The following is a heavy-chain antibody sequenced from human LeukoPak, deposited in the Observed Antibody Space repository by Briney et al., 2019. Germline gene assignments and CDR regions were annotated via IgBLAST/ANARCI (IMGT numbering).Heavy chain of an antibody. CDR1: GFTFSSYA. J-gene: IGHJ4*02. CDR2: ISYDGSNK. D-gene: IGHD6-19*01. Sequence: GGSLRLSCAASGFTFSSYAMHWVRQAPGKGLEWVAVISYDGSNKYYADSVKGRFTISRDNSKNTLYLQMNSLRAEDTAVYYCARDRDYSSGWYLDYWGQGTLVTVSS. CDR3: ARDRDYSSGWYLDY. V-gene: IGHV3-30-3*01.